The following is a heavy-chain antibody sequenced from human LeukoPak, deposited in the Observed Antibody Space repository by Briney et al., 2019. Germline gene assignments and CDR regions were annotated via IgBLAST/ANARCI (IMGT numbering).Heavy chain of an antibody. CDR3: TSGLGRMAGY. CDR2: IYYTGTT. CDR1: GGSISSSSYY. D-gene: IGHD6-19*01. V-gene: IGHV4-39*01. J-gene: IGHJ4*02. Sequence: SETLSLTCTVSGGSISSSSYYWAWIRQPPGKGLEWIGNIYYTGTTYYNPSLKSRVAISVDTSKNQFSLKLNSVTAADTAVYYCTSGLGRMAGYWGQGTLVTVSS.